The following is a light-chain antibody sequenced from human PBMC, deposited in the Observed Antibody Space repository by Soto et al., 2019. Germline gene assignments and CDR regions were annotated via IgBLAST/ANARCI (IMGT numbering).Light chain of an antibody. CDR3: QQYYDWPLT. V-gene: IGKV3-15*01. CDR2: GAS. J-gene: IGKJ4*01. CDR1: QTVADS. Sequence: EIQMTQSPSTLSGSVGDRVPITCRASQTVADSLVWYQQKPGQPPRPLIKGASTRATGIPATFSGSGSGTEFTLTISSLQSEDFAVYYCQQYYDWPLTFGGGTKVDIK.